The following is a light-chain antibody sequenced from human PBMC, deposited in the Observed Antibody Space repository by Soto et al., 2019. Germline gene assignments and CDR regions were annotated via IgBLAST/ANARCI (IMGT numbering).Light chain of an antibody. V-gene: IGKV3-15*01. CDR3: QQYNNWTYT. J-gene: IGKJ2*01. Sequence: EVVMTQSPATLSVSPGERATLSCRASQSISSNLAWYQHKPGQAPRLLIYGASTRATGIPARFSGSGSGTEFTLTISSLQSEDFAVYYCQQYNNWTYTFGQGTQLEIK. CDR2: GAS. CDR1: QSISSN.